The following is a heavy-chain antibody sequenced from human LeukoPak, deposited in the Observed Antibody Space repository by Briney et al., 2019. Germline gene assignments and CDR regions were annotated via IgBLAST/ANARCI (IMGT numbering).Heavy chain of an antibody. CDR1: GFTIRSNY. J-gene: IGHJ3*02. Sequence: GGSLRLSCAASGFTIRSNYMSWVRQAPGKGLEWVSVIYSGGNTYYADSVKGRFTFSKDNSKNALYLQMTNLRVEDTAVYYCARGVGQDAFDIWGQGTMVTVSS. D-gene: IGHD1-26*01. V-gene: IGHV3-53*01. CDR3: ARGVGQDAFDI. CDR2: IYSGGNT.